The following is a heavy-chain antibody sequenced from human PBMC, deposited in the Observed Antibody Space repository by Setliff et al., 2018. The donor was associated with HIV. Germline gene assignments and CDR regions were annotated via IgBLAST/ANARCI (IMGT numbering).Heavy chain of an antibody. CDR1: GGSIRSHY. CDR3: ARDQGLELRGDYYYYGMDV. V-gene: IGHV4-59*11. Sequence: SESLSLTCTVSGGSIRSHYWSWIRQPPGKGLEWIGSFYHTGSTHYNPSLKSRTAMSLDTSRNQLSLKLSSVSAADTAVYYCARDQGLELRGDYYYYGMDVWGQGTTVTVSS. CDR2: FYHTGST. J-gene: IGHJ6*02. D-gene: IGHD1-7*01.